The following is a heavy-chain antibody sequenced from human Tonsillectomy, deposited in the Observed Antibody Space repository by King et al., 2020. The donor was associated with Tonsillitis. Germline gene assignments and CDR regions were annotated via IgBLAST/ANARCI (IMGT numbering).Heavy chain of an antibody. J-gene: IGHJ6*03. Sequence: VQLVESGGGLVQPGGSLRLSCAASGLTVSSNYMSWVRQAPGKGLEWVSVLYSGGRTDYADSLKGRFSISRDNSKNTLYLQMNSLRAEDTAVYYCARVVYGDYSPAYYYYMDVWGKGTTVTVSS. CDR3: ARVVYGDYSPAYYYYMDV. D-gene: IGHD4-17*01. CDR2: LYSGGRT. V-gene: IGHV3-66*01. CDR1: GLTVSSNY.